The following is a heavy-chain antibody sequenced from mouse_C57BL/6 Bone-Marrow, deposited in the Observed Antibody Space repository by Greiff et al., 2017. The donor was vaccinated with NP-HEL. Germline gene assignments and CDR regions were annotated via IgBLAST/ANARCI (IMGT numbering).Heavy chain of an antibody. V-gene: IGHV1-69*01. CDR1: GYTFTSYW. J-gene: IGHJ1*03. D-gene: IGHD4-1*01. CDR3: AREGNWDEDWYFDV. CDR2: IDPSDSYT. Sequence: QVQLQQPGAELVMPGASVKLSCKASGYTFTSYWMHWVKQRPGQGLEWIGEIDPSDSYTNYNQQFKGKSTLTVDKSSSTAYMQLSSLTSEDSAVYYGAREGNWDEDWYFDVWGTGTTVTVSS.